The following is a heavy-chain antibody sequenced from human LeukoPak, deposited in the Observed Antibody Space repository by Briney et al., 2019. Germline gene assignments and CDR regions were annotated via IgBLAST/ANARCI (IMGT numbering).Heavy chain of an antibody. CDR2: IGYDGENK. Sequence: GGSLRLSCAASGFTFSLYGMRWVRQAPGKGLEWVAFIGYDGENKHYADSVKGRFTISRDNSKNTLSLQMNSLRTEDTAVYYCAKDGRYYDSSGYLAWGQGTLVTVSS. CDR1: GFTFSLYG. CDR3: AKDGRYYDSSGYLA. V-gene: IGHV3-30*02. J-gene: IGHJ5*02. D-gene: IGHD3-22*01.